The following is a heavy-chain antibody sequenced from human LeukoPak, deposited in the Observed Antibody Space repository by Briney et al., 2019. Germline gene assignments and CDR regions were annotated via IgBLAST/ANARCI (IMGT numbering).Heavy chain of an antibody. CDR2: INHSGST. CDR3: ARSRYRSWYDFDY. J-gene: IGHJ4*02. CDR1: GGSFSGYY. V-gene: IGHV4-34*01. Sequence: SETLSLTCAVYGGSFSGYYWSWIRQPPGKGLEWIGEINHSGSTNYNPSLKGRVTISVDTSKNQFSLKLSSVTAADTAVYYCARSRYRSWYDFDYWGQGTLVTVSS. D-gene: IGHD6-13*01.